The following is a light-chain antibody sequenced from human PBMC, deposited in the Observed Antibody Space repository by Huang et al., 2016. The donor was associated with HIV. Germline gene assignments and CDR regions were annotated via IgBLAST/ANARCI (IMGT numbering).Light chain of an antibody. Sequence: DILLTQSPSSLSASVGYRVTITCRASPNINTYLNWYQQKTGKAPNLLIHSATTLQAGGLARFRSSGSGTDCTLTVISLQPEDSATYYCQQGYSALITFGQGTRL. V-gene: IGKV1-39*01. CDR2: SAT. J-gene: IGKJ5*01. CDR3: QQGYSALIT. CDR1: PNINTY.